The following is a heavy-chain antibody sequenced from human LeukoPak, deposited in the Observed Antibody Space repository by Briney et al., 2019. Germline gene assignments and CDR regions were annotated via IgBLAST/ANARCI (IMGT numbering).Heavy chain of an antibody. V-gene: IGHV3-7*03. CDR2: IKEDGSEK. J-gene: IGHJ5*02. D-gene: IGHD1-26*01. CDR3: ARDLLVWELLGWFDP. Sequence: PGGSLRLSCAASGFSFSISWMNWVRQAPGKGLEWVANIKEDGSEKYYVDSVKGRFSISRDNANNSLYLQMNRLRSDDTAVYYCARDLLVWELLGWFDPWGQGTLVTVSS. CDR1: GFSFSISW.